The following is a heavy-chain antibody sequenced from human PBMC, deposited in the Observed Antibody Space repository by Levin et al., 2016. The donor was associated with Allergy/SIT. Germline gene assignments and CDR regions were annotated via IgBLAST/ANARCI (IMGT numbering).Heavy chain of an antibody. V-gene: IGHV4-39*01. D-gene: IGHD3-3*01. Sequence: SETLSLTCTVSGGSISSSSYYWGWIRQPPGKGLEWIGSIYYSGSTYYNPSLKSRVTISVDTSKNQFSLKLSSVTAADTAVYYCASDYDFWSGYYYGMDVWGQGTTVTVSS. CDR1: GGSISSSSYY. J-gene: IGHJ6*02. CDR3: ASDYDFWSGYYYGMDV. CDR2: IYYSGST.